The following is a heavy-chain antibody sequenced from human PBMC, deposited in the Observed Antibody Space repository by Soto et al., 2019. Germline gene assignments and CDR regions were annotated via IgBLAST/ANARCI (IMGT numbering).Heavy chain of an antibody. CDR3: ASGEYYYDRSDYGESQPRGFYGMDV. Sequence: SVKVSCKASGGTLSSYVISWVRQAPGQGLEWMRGIIPIFGTANYAQRFQGRVTITADESTSTAYMELSSLRSQDTAVYYCASGEYYYDRSDYGESQPRGFYGMDVWGQGTTVTVSS. CDR2: IIPIFGTA. J-gene: IGHJ6*02. V-gene: IGHV1-69*13. CDR1: GGTLSSYV. D-gene: IGHD3-22*01.